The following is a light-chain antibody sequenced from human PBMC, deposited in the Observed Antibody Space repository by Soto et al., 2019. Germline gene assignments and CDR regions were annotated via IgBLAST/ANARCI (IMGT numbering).Light chain of an antibody. CDR3: QPSYSTPLS. J-gene: IGKJ4*01. CDR1: HNISNY. CDR2: AAS. Sequence: DIQLTPSPSSLSASVGDRVTITGRACHNISNYLNWYQRKPGKAPECLIYAASSLQSGVPSRFSGSGSGTDLSLTFSSLQHEDFAAYYWQPSYSTPLSFGGGTQVQMK. V-gene: IGKV1-39*01.